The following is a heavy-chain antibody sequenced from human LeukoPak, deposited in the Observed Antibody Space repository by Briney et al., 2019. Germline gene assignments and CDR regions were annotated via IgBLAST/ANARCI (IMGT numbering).Heavy chain of an antibody. CDR2: IYYSGST. J-gene: IGHJ4*02. V-gene: IGHV4-59*01. Sequence: SETLSLTCTVSGGSISSYYWSWIRQPPGKGLEWIGYIYYSGSTNYNPSLKSRVTISVDTSKNQFSLKLSSVTAADTAVYYCARGSYYDIMGYFDYWGQGTLVTVPS. CDR3: ARGSYYDIMGYFDY. D-gene: IGHD3-9*01. CDR1: GGSISSYY.